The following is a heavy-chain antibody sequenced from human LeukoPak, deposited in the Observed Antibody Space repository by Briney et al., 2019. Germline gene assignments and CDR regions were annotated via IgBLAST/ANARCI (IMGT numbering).Heavy chain of an antibody. Sequence: ASVKVSCKVSGYTLTELSMHWVRQAPGKGLEWMGGFDPEDGETIYAQKFQGRVTITADESTSTAYMELSSLRSEDTAVYYCAREPYYYDSSGYYQSYYFDYWGQGTLVTVSS. J-gene: IGHJ4*02. CDR3: AREPYYYDSSGYYQSYYFDY. CDR1: GYTLTELS. D-gene: IGHD3-22*01. CDR2: FDPEDGET. V-gene: IGHV1-24*01.